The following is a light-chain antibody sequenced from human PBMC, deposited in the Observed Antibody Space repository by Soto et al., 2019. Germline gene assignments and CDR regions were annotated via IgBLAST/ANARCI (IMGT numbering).Light chain of an antibody. J-gene: IGKJ4*01. V-gene: IGKV1-13*02. CDR3: QQFTSYPLT. CDR2: DAS. Sequence: AIPLTQSPSSLSASVGDRVTITCRASQGLRSALVWYQQKPGKAPKLLIYDASSLESGVPSRFSGSGSGTDFTLTISSLQPEDFATYYCQQFTSYPLTFGGGTKVEIK. CDR1: QGLRSA.